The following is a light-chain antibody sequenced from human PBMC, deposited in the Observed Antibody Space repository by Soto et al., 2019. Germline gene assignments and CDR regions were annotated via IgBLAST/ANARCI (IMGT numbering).Light chain of an antibody. J-gene: IGKJ5*01. Sequence: IVMTQSPATLSVSPCEIATLSCSASQSFSSNLAWYQQKPVQAPRLLIYDASNRATGVPARFSGSGSGTDFTLTISSLEPEDFAVYYCQQRSNWPPTFGQGTRLEI. V-gene: IGKV3-11*01. CDR3: QQRSNWPPT. CDR1: QSFSSN. CDR2: DAS.